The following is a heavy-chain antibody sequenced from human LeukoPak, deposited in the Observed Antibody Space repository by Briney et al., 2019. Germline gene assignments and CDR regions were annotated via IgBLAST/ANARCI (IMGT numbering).Heavy chain of an antibody. CDR1: GGSISSYY. Sequence: PSETLSLTCTVSGGSISSYYWSWIRQPPGKGLEWIGYIYTSGSTNYNPSLKSRVTISVDTSKNQFSLKLSSVTAADTAVYYCARHGDTMVRGVSEVHYWGQGTLVSVSS. V-gene: IGHV4-4*09. D-gene: IGHD3-10*01. J-gene: IGHJ4*02. CDR2: IYTSGST. CDR3: ARHGDTMVRGVSEVHY.